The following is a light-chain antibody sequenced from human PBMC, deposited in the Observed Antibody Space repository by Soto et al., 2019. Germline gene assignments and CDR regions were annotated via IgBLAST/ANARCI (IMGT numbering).Light chain of an antibody. CDR3: QKLNTFPVT. CDR2: DSS. J-gene: IGKJ5*01. V-gene: IGKV1-9*01. Sequence: DIQLTQSPSFLSASVGDRVTITCRASQGISSSLAWYQQTPGKAPKLLIYDSSTLQSGVPSRFSGSGYGTEFTLTISSLQPEDFATYNCQKLNTFPVTFAQGTRRDI. CDR1: QGISSS.